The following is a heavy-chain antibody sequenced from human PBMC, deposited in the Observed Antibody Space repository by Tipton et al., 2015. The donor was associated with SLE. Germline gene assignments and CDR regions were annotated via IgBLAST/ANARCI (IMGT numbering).Heavy chain of an antibody. V-gene: IGHV3-30*04. CDR1: GFTFSSYD. CDR3: ARGGAGDSYYFFDL. Sequence: SLRLSCAASGFTFSSYDMHWVRQAPGKGLEWVAVISYDGSNKYYADSVEGRFTISRDNPKNSLFLHMNSLRAEDAAVYYCARGGAGDSYYFFDLWGRGTLVTVYS. CDR2: ISYDGSNK. J-gene: IGHJ2*01. D-gene: IGHD2/OR15-2a*01.